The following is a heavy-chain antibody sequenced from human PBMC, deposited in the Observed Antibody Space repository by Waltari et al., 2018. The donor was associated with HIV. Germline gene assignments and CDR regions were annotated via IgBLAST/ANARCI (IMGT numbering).Heavy chain of an antibody. CDR3: ARSPKRTTLIPRSDHGLDV. D-gene: IGHD4-4*01. CDR2: KYAGGST. J-gene: IGHJ6*02. CDR1: GGPISSYS. Sequence: QLQLRESGPGLAKPSETLPLPCTVSGGPISSYSWNWIRPPAGTGLGWIGLKYAGGSTTDHPSHRNRVSVSVVTPKDLFTLGGGSGTAADTAGYDWARSPKRTTLIPRSDHGLDVWGQGTTVTVSS. V-gene: IGHV4-4*07.